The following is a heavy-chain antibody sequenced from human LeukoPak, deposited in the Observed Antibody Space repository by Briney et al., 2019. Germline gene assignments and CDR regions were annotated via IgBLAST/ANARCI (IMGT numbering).Heavy chain of an antibody. D-gene: IGHD5-12*01. V-gene: IGHV3-23*01. Sequence: HSGGSLRLSCAASGFTFSSYAMSWVRQAPGKGLEWVSAISGSGGSTYYADSVKGRFTISRDNSKNTLYLQMNSLRAEDTAVYYCAKDPQYSGYETFDYWGQGTLVTVSS. CDR3: AKDPQYSGYETFDY. CDR1: GFTFSSYA. J-gene: IGHJ4*02. CDR2: ISGSGGST.